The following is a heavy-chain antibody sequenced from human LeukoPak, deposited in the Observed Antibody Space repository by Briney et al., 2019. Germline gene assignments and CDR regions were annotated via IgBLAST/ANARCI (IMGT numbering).Heavy chain of an antibody. CDR3: ARGEGSSYLFDY. CDR1: GYTFPSYF. J-gene: IGHJ4*02. CDR2: INPTGGST. Sequence: ASVKVSCKASGYTFPSYFMHWVRQARGQGLEWMGIINPTGGSTTYAQKLQGRVTMTTDTSTSTAYMELRSLRSDDTAVYYCARGEGSSYLFDYWGQGTLVTVSS. V-gene: IGHV1-46*01. D-gene: IGHD6-6*01.